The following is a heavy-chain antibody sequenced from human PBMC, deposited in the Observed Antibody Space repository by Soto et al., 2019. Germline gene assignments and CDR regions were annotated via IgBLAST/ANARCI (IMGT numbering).Heavy chain of an antibody. J-gene: IGHJ4*02. Sequence: EGQLVESGGGFVQPGRSLRLSCAGSGFIFDDFALHWVRQAPGNGLEWVSGISWNSDSIGYADAVKGRFTIYRDNAKNYLYLQMNSLRVEDTALYYCTKVGGLYDFWSGPLQFDLWGQGTLVTVSS. CDR2: ISWNSDSI. V-gene: IGHV3-9*01. CDR3: TKVGGLYDFWSGPLQFDL. CDR1: GFIFDDFA. D-gene: IGHD3-3*01.